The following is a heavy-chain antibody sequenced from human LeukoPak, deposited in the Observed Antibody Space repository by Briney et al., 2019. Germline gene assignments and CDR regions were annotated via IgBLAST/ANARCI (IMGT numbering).Heavy chain of an antibody. CDR1: GFTVSSNY. CDR2: IYSGGST. D-gene: IGHD2-8*01. CDR3: TCDLDRSDGL. Sequence: GGSPRLSCAASGFTVSSNYMSWVRQAPGKGLEWVSVIYSGGSTYYADSVKGRFTISRDNSKNTLYLQMNSLRVEDTAVYYCTCDLDRSDGLWGQGTMVSVSS. V-gene: IGHV3-53*01. J-gene: IGHJ3*01.